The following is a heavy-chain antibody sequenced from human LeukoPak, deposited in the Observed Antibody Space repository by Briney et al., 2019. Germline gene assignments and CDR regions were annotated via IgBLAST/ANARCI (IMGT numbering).Heavy chain of an antibody. D-gene: IGHD3-10*01. CDR1: GFTFSNAW. Sequence: GGSPRLSCAASGFTFSNAWMSWVRQAPGKGLEWVGRIQSKTDGGATDYPAPVKGRFTISRDDSKNTLSLQMSSLKTEDTAVYYCTTGLWFQGRYFDYWGQGTLVTVSS. CDR3: TTGLWFQGRYFDY. J-gene: IGHJ4*02. CDR2: IQSKTDGGAT. V-gene: IGHV3-15*01.